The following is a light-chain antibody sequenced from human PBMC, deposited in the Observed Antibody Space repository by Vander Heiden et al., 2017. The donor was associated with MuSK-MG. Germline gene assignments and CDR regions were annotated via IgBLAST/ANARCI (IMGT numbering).Light chain of an antibody. CDR2: GAS. Sequence: EIVMTQSPATLSVSPGERATLSCRASQSVSSNLAWYQQKPGQAPWLLIYGASTRATGIPARFSGSGSGTEFTLTISSLQSEDFAVYYCQQYNNWPPVNTFGQGTKLEIK. CDR1: QSVSSN. V-gene: IGKV3-15*01. CDR3: QQYNNWPPVNT. J-gene: IGKJ2*01.